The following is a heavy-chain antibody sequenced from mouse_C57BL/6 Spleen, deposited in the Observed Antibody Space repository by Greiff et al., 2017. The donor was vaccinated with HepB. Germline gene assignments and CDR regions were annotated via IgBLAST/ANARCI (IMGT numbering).Heavy chain of an antibody. J-gene: IGHJ2*01. V-gene: IGHV7-3*01. CDR3: ARNWDVRFDY. D-gene: IGHD4-1*01. Sequence: EVKVVESGGGLVQPGGSLSLSCAASGFTFTDYYMSWVRQPPGKALEWLGFIRNKANGYTTEYSASVKGRFTISRDNSQSILYLQMNALRAEDSATYYCARNWDVRFDYWGQGTTLTVSS. CDR2: IRNKANGYTT. CDR1: GFTFTDYY.